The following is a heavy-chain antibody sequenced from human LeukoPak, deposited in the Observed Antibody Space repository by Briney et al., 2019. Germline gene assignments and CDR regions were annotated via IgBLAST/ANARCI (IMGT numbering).Heavy chain of an antibody. CDR2: IIPIFGTA. Sequence: GASVKVSCKASGGTFTSYAISWVRQAPGQGLEWMGGIIPIFGTASYAQKFPGRVTITADKSTSTAYMELSSLRYEDTAVYSCAREGVHDYGDYGGIFDYWGQGTLVTVSS. V-gene: IGHV1-69*06. CDR1: GGTFTSYA. J-gene: IGHJ4*02. CDR3: AREGVHDYGDYGGIFDY. D-gene: IGHD4-17*01.